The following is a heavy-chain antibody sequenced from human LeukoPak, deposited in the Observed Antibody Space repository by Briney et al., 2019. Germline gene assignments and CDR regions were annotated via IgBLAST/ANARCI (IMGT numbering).Heavy chain of an antibody. D-gene: IGHD3-3*01. CDR2: IIPIFGTA. CDR1: GGTFSSYA. CDR3: ARQAHYYDFWSGYFTAPNIFYLDY. V-gene: IGHV1-69*05. J-gene: IGHJ4*02. Sequence: ASVKVSCKASGGTFSSYAISWVRQAPGQGLEWMGGIIPIFGTANYAQKFQGRVTITTDESTSTAYMELSSLRSEDTAVYYCARQAHYYDFWSGYFTAPNIFYLDYWGQGTLVTVSS.